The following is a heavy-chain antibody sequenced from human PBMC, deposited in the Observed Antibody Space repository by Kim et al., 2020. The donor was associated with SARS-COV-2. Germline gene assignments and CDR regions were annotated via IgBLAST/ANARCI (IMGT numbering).Heavy chain of an antibody. D-gene: IGHD6-13*01. CDR2: ISGGGGST. CDR3: ARPGSSWIAYYFDY. CDR1: GFNFNSYA. Sequence: GGSLRLSCAASGFNFNSYAMNWVRQAPGKGLEWVSGISGGGGSTYYADSVKGRFTISRDNSKNTLYLQMDSLRAEDTAIYYCARPGSSWIAYYFDYWGQGTLVTVSS. J-gene: IGHJ4*02. V-gene: IGHV3-23*01.